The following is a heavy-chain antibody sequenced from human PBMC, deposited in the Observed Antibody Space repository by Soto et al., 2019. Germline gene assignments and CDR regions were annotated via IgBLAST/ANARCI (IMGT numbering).Heavy chain of an antibody. D-gene: IGHD2-21*02. CDR3: AREYCGGDCQSYYYYGMDV. CDR2: INPSGGST. Sequence: ASVKVSCKASGYTFTSYYMHWVRQAPGQGLEWMGIINPSGGSTSYAQKFQGRVTMTRDTSTSTVYMELSSLRSEDTAVYYCAREYCGGDCQSYYYYGMDVWGQGTTVTVSS. V-gene: IGHV1-46*01. J-gene: IGHJ6*02. CDR1: GYTFTSYY.